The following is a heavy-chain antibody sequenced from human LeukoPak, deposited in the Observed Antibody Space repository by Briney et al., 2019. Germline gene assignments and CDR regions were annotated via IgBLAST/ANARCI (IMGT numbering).Heavy chain of an antibody. CDR2: MYHSGST. J-gene: IGHJ5*02. CDR1: GYSISSGHY. Sequence: PSETLSLTCTVSGYSISSGHYWGWIRQPPGKGLEWIGSMYHSGSTYYNPPLKSRVTISVDTSKNQFSLKLSSVTAADTAVYYCARRGSITMVRVPWFDPWGQGTLVTVSS. D-gene: IGHD3-10*01. CDR3: ARRGSITMVRVPWFDP. V-gene: IGHV4-38-2*02.